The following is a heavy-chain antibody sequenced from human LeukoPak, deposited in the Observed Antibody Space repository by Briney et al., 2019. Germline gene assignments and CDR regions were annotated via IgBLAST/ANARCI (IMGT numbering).Heavy chain of an antibody. Sequence: SGGSLRLSCAASGFTFSSYGMHWVRQAPGKGLEWVAVIWYDGSNKYYADSVKGRFTISRDNPKNTLYLQMNSLRAEDTAVYYCAIPYGNYYYYGMDVWGQGTTVTVSS. J-gene: IGHJ6*02. V-gene: IGHV3-33*01. CDR3: AIPYGNYYYYGMDV. D-gene: IGHD4-17*01. CDR2: IWYDGSNK. CDR1: GFTFSSYG.